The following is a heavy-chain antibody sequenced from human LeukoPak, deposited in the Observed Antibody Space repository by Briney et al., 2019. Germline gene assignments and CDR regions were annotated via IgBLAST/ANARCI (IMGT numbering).Heavy chain of an antibody. CDR3: ARVVDYYDSSGYYYNWFDP. V-gene: IGHV1-2*02. J-gene: IGHJ5*02. D-gene: IGHD3-22*01. CDR2: INPNSGGT. CDR1: GYTFTGYY. Sequence: ASVKVSCKASGYTFTGYYMHWVRQAPGQGLEWMGWINPNSGGTNYAQKFQGRVTMTRDTSISTAYMELSRLRSDDTAVYYCARVVDYYDSSGYYYNWFDPWGQGTLVTVSS.